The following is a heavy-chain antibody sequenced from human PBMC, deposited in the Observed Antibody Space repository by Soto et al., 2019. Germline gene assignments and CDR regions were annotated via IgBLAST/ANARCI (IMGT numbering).Heavy chain of an antibody. Sequence: EVQLLEAGGGLVQPGGSLRLSCAASGFTFSSYAMNWVRQAPGKGLEWVSAISGSGDTIYYADSVKGRFTISRDNSKHTLYLQMNSLRAEDTAVYDCAKDSRYSNRWYEVDCWGQGTLVTVSS. J-gene: IGHJ4*02. V-gene: IGHV3-23*01. CDR3: AKDSRYSNRWYEVDC. D-gene: IGHD6-13*01. CDR1: GFTFSSYA. CDR2: ISGSGDTI.